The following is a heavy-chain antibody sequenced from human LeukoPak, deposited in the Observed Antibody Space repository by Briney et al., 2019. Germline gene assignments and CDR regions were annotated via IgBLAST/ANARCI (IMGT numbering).Heavy chain of an antibody. CDR1: GYTFTYRY. D-gene: IGHD6-19*01. Sequence: VASVKVSCKASGYTFTYRYLHWVRQAPGQGLEWMGWINPNSGGTNYAQKFQGRVTMTRDTSINTAYMELRRLRSDDTAVYYCARSEQFPYYMDVWGKGTTVTVSS. CDR2: INPNSGGT. CDR3: ARSEQFPYYMDV. J-gene: IGHJ6*03. V-gene: IGHV1-2*02.